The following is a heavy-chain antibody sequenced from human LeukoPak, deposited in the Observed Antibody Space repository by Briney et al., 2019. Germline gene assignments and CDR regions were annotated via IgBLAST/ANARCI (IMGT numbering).Heavy chain of an antibody. J-gene: IGHJ4*02. CDR3: ARDLGYGDKTFDY. CDR2: IKQDGSEK. CDR1: GFTFSSHW. D-gene: IGHD4-17*01. V-gene: IGHV3-7*04. Sequence: PGGSLRLSCEASGFTFSSHWMSWVRQAPGKGLEWVANIKQDGSEKYYVDSVKGRFTISRDNAKNSLYLQMNSLRAEDTAVYYCARDLGYGDKTFDYWGQGTLVTVSS.